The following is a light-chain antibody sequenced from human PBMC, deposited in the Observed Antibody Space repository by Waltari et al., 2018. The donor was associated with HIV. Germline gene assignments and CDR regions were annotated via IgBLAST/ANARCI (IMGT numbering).Light chain of an antibody. Sequence: QSVLTQPPSASGTPGQRVTISCSGSRSNTGKNFIYWYQQFPGPAPKLLIYRNDQRPSGVPDRFSGSKSGTSASLAISGLRSEDEADYYCATWDDSLSGWVFGGGTKLTVL. CDR3: ATWDDSLSGWV. CDR2: RND. V-gene: IGLV1-47*01. J-gene: IGLJ3*02. CDR1: RSNTGKNF.